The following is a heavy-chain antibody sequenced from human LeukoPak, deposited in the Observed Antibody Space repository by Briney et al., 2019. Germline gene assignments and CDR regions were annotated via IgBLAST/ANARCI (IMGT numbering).Heavy chain of an antibody. CDR3: ARLDGSGSYAGINWFDP. D-gene: IGHD3-10*01. CDR1: GGSFSGYY. V-gene: IGHV4-39*01. Sequence: SETLSLTCAVYGGSFSGYYWGWIRQPPGKGLEWIGSIYYSGSTYYNPSLKSRVTISVDTSKNQFSLKLSSVTAADTAVYYCARLDGSGSYAGINWFDPWGQGTLVTVSS. J-gene: IGHJ5*02. CDR2: IYYSGST.